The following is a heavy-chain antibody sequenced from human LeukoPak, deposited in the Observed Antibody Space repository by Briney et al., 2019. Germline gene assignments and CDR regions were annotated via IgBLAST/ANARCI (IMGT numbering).Heavy chain of an antibody. Sequence: SETLSLTCAVSGGSISSGGYSWSWIRQPPGKGLEWIGYIYHSGSTYYNPSLKSRVTISVDRSKNQFSLKLSSVTAADTAVYYCARTYGSGSYRPFGYWSQGTLVTVSS. J-gene: IGHJ4*02. V-gene: IGHV4-30-2*01. CDR1: GGSISSGGYS. D-gene: IGHD3-10*01. CDR3: ARTYGSGSYRPFGY. CDR2: IYHSGST.